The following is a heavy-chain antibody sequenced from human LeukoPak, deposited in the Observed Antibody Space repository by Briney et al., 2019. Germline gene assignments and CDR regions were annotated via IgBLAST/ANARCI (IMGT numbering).Heavy chain of an antibody. V-gene: IGHV4-34*01. CDR1: GGSFSGYY. D-gene: IGHD2-2*02. CDR3: ARVGIPAAIRYYMDV. J-gene: IGHJ6*03. Sequence: SQTLSPTCAVYGGSFSGYYWSWIRQPPGKGLEWIGEINHSGSTNYNPSLKSRVTISVATSKNQFSLKLSSVTAADTAVYYCARVGIPAAIRYYMDVWGKGTTVTVSS. CDR2: INHSGST.